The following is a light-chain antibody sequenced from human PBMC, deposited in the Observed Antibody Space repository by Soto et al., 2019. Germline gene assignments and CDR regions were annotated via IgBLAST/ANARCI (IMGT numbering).Light chain of an antibody. CDR1: SSDVGAYNY. CDR2: DVS. CDR3: GSYTTSSNYV. J-gene: IGLJ1*01. Sequence: QSVLTQPASVSGSPGQSITISCTGPSSDVGAYNYASWYQQHPGKAPKLMIYDVSHRPSGVSHRFSGSKSGNTASLTISGLQAEDEADYYCGSYTTSSNYVFGTGTKVTVL. V-gene: IGLV2-14*01.